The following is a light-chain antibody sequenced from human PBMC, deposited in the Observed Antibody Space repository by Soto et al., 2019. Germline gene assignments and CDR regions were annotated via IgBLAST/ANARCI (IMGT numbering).Light chain of an antibody. CDR3: AAWDDSLNGRGV. CDR2: SNN. J-gene: IGLJ3*02. CDR1: SSNIGSNT. V-gene: IGLV1-44*01. Sequence: QPVLTQPPSASGTPGQRVTIPCSGSSSNIGSNTVNWYQQLPGTAPKLLIYSNNQRPSGVPDRFSGSRSGTSASLAISGPQSEDEGDYYCAAWDDSLNGRGVLGVGTKVTVL.